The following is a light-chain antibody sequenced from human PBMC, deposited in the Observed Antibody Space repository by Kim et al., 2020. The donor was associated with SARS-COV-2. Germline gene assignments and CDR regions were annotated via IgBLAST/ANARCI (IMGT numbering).Light chain of an antibody. CDR1: QSVSSN. CDR3: QQYNNWLAWT. CDR2: GAS. J-gene: IGKJ1*01. Sequence: PGERATPSCRASQSVSSNLAWYQQKPGQAPRLLIYGASTRATGIPARFSGSGSGTEFTLTISSLQSEDFAVYYCQQYNNWLAWTFGQGTKVDIK. V-gene: IGKV3-15*01.